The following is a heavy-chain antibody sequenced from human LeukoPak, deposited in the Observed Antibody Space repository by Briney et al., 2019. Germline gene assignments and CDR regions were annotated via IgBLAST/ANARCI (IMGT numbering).Heavy chain of an antibody. CDR2: INPNSGGT. V-gene: IGHV1-2*02. D-gene: IGHD4-17*01. J-gene: IGHJ5*02. CDR1: GYTFTGYY. CDR3: ARSGRRGLLGTTVTSMRWFDP. Sequence: ASVKVSCKASGYTFTGYYMHWVRQAPGQGLEWMGWINPNSGGTNYAQKFQGRVTMTRDTSISTAYMELSRLRSDDTAVYYCARSGRRGLLGTTVTSMRWFDPWGQGTLVTVSS.